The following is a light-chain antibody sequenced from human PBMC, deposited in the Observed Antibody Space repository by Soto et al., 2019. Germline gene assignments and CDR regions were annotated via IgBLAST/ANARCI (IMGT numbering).Light chain of an antibody. CDR1: QSISSNH. Sequence: EIVLTQSPGTLSVSPGERATLSCRASQSISSNHLAWYQQKPDQAPRLLIYAASSRATGIPDRFSGSGSGTDFTLTISRLEPEDSAIYYCQQYVGWTFGQGTKVEIK. CDR2: AAS. V-gene: IGKV3-20*01. J-gene: IGKJ1*01. CDR3: QQYVGWT.